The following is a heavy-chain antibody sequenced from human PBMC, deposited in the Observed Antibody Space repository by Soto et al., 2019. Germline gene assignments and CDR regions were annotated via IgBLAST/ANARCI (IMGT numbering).Heavy chain of an antibody. Sequence: PSHSLSRTCAMSGESVSSDSATCNWLRQSPSRGLEWLGRAYFRSKWFNNYAVSVESRITINPDTSKNQFSLQMNSLRAEDTAVYYCARDGNQPLRGGLRVLGYFDYWGQGTLVTVSS. CDR2: AYFRSKWFN. D-gene: IGHD2-2*01. V-gene: IGHV6-1*01. CDR3: ARDGNQPLRGGLRVLGYFDY. CDR1: GESVSSDSAT. J-gene: IGHJ4*02.